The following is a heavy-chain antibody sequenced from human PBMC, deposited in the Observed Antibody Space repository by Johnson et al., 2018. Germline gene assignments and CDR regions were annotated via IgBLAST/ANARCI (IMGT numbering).Heavy chain of an antibody. J-gene: IGHJ6*02. D-gene: IGHD1-1*01. CDR1: GFTFSSYG. CDR3: AKDQEGDPNWDYGMDG. Sequence: QVQLVESGGGVVQPGRSLRLSCAASGFTFSSYGMHWVRQAPGKGLEWVAVISYDGSNKYYKDSVKGRFTLSRDSSKNTLYLQMNSLRAEDTAENYCAKDQEGDPNWDYGMDGWGQGTTVTVSS. V-gene: IGHV3-30*18. CDR2: ISYDGSNK.